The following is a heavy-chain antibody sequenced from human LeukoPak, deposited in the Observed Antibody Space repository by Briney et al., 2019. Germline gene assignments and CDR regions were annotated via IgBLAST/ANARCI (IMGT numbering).Heavy chain of an antibody. CDR1: GYSFTNYW. V-gene: IGHV5-51*01. D-gene: IGHD6-19*01. Sequence: GESLKISCKGSGYSFTNYWIGWVRQMPGKGLEWMGIIYPGDSDTTYSPSFQGQVTISADKSISTAYLQWSSLKASDTGMYYCARPYGAYSSGWVDYWGQGTLVTVSS. CDR2: IYPGDSDT. CDR3: ARPYGAYSSGWVDY. J-gene: IGHJ4*02.